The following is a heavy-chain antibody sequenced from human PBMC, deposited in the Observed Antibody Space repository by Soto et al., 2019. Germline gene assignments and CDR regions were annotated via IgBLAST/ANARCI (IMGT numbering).Heavy chain of an antibody. J-gene: IGHJ3*02. CDR3: AREEGVRVVAATPQSYAFDI. CDR1: GYTFTSYG. V-gene: IGHV1-18*01. D-gene: IGHD2-15*01. CDR2: ISAYNGNT. Sequence: GVSVKASCKASGYTFTSYGISWVRQAHGQGLEWMGWISAYNGNTNYAQKLQGRVTMTTDTSTSTAYMELRSLRSDDTAVYYCAREEGVRVVAATPQSYAFDIWGQGTMVTVSS.